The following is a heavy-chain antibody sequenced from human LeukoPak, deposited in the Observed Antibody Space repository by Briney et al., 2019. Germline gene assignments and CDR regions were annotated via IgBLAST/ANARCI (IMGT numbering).Heavy chain of an antibody. CDR2: ISYGGSNK. CDR3: ARDRELHFDY. D-gene: IGHD1-26*01. J-gene: IGHJ4*02. V-gene: IGHV3-30-3*01. CDR1: GFTFSSYA. Sequence: GRSLRLSCAASGFTFSSYAMHWVRQAPGKGLEWVAVISYGGSNKYYADSVKGRFTISRDNSKNTLYLQMNSLRAEDTAVYYCARDRELHFDYWGQGTLVTVSS.